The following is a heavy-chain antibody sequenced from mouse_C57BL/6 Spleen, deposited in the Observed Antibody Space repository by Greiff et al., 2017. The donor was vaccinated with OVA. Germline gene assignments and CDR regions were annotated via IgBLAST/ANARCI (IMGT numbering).Heavy chain of an antibody. D-gene: IGHD1-2*01. CDR1: GFNIKDDY. CDR2: IDPENGDT. V-gene: IGHV14-4*01. CDR3: TTNHYY. J-gene: IGHJ1*03. Sequence: EVKLVESGAELVRPGASVKLSCTASGFNIKDDYMHWVKQRPEQGLEWIGWIDPENGDTEYASKFQGKATITADTSSNTAYLQLSSLTSEDTAVYYCTTNHYYWGTGTTVTVSS.